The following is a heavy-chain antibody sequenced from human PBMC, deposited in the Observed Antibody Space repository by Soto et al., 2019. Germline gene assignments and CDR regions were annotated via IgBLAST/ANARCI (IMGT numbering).Heavy chain of an antibody. V-gene: IGHV1-69*13. CDR2: IIPIFGTA. J-gene: IGHJ4*01. CDR1: GGTFSSYA. Sequence: SVKVSCKASGGTFSSYAISWVRQAPGQGLEWMGGIIPIFGTANYAQKFQGRVTITADESTSTAYMELSSLRSEDTAVYYCARDFRDYYDSSGYYSSVVYYFDYWGQ. CDR3: ARDFRDYYDSSGYYSSVVYYFDY. D-gene: IGHD3-22*01.